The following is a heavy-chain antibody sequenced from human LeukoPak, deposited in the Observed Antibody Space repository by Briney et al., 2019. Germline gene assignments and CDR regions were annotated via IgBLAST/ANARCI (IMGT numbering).Heavy chain of an antibody. CDR3: ARLGPYGDYAGTPRYFDL. D-gene: IGHD4-17*01. J-gene: IGHJ2*01. V-gene: IGHV3-21*01. Sequence: GGSLRLSCTASGFTFRSYSMNWVRQAPGKGLEWGSSISSSSSFIYYADSVKGRFTISRDNAKNSLYLQMNSLRAEDTAVYYCARLGPYGDYAGTPRYFDLWGRGTLVTVSS. CDR2: ISSSSSFI. CDR1: GFTFRSYS.